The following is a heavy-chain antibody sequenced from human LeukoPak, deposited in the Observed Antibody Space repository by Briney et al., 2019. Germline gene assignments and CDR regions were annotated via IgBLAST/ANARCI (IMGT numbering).Heavy chain of an antibody. CDR3: AREWITGTTNYYGMDV. V-gene: IGHV1-2*02. Sequence: GTSVKVSCKASGYTFTGYYMHWVRQAPGQGLEWMGWINPNSGGTDSAQKFQGRVTMTTDTSISTAYIELSRLRSGDTAVYYCAREWITGTTNYYGMDVWGQGTTVTVSS. J-gene: IGHJ6*02. CDR1: GYTFTGYY. CDR2: INPNSGGT. D-gene: IGHD1-7*01.